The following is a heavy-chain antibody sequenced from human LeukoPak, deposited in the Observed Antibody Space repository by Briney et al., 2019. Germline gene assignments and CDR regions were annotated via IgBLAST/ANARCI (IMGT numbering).Heavy chain of an antibody. CDR3: ARDLGRWELGPDAFDI. V-gene: IGHV3-74*01. CDR1: GCTFSSYW. J-gene: IGHJ3*02. Sequence: GGSLRLSCAASGCTFSSYWMHWVRQAPGKGLVWVSRIHSDGSSTSYADSVKGRFTISRDNAKNTLYLQMNSLRAEHTAVYYCARDLGRWELGPDAFDIWGQGTMVTVSS. D-gene: IGHD1-26*01. CDR2: IHSDGSST.